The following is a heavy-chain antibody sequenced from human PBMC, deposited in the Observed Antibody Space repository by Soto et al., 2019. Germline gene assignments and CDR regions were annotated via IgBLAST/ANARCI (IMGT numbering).Heavy chain of an antibody. D-gene: IGHD6-25*01. Sequence: QVQLVQSGAEVKKPGASVKVSCKTSGYPFTTYGFSWVRQAPGLGLEWMGWIGTYNGNTNYAQNLQGRVTMTTDTSTSTAYMELRSLTSDDTAVYYCARSGSGAAYYYHGLDVWGQGTTVTVSS. CDR1: GYPFTTYG. CDR3: ARSGSGAAYYYHGLDV. CDR2: IGTYNGNT. V-gene: IGHV1-18*04. J-gene: IGHJ6*02.